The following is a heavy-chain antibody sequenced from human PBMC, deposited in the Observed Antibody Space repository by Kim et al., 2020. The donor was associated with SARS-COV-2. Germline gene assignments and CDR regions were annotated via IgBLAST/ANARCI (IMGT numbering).Heavy chain of an antibody. Sequence: GGSLRLSCAASGFTFSSHNIHWVRQAPGKGLEWVSRINSDGSSATYADSVKGRFTISRDNAKNTAYLQMNSLRVDDTALYYCARASQGAWSGYFWGQGTLVTVSS. V-gene: IGHV3-74*01. CDR1: GFTFSSHN. CDR3: ARASQGAWSGYF. D-gene: IGHD3-3*01. J-gene: IGHJ4*02. CDR2: INSDGSSA.